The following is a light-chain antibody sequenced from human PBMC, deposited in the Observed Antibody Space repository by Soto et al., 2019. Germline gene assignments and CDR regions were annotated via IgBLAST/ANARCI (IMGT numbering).Light chain of an antibody. CDR2: EVS. CDR3: SSYTSSSTRV. CDR1: SSDVGGYNY. Sequence: QSALTQPASVSGSPGQSITISCTGTSSDVGGYNYVSWYQQHPGKAPKPMIYEVSNRPSGVSNRFSGSQSGNTASLTISGRQAEDEADYYCSSYTSSSTRVFGGGTKLTVL. V-gene: IGLV2-14*01. J-gene: IGLJ3*02.